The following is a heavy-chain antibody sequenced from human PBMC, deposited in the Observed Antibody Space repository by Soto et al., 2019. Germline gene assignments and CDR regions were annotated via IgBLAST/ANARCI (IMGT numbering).Heavy chain of an antibody. J-gene: IGHJ4*02. CDR1: GFSFSDYY. Sequence: QVQLVESGGGLVKSGGSLRLSCAASGFSFSDYYMSWIRQAPGKGLEWVSSIGNSDSTIYYADSVKGRFTISRDNAKNSLKLQRTSLRAEDTAVYYCARIWGSFDYWGQGTLVTVSS. D-gene: IGHD7-27*01. V-gene: IGHV3-11*01. CDR3: ARIWGSFDY. CDR2: IGNSDSTI.